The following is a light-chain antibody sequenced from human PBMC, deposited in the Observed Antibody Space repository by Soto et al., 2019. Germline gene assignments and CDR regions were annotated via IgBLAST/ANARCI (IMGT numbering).Light chain of an antibody. Sequence: SVLTQPASVSGSPGQSITVSCTGTSSDIGAYNYVSWYQQHPGKAPKVIIYEVNNRPSGVSNRFSGSKSGNTASLTNSGLQAEDEADYYCASFTTISTRVFGTGTKLTVL. CDR1: SSDIGAYNY. V-gene: IGLV2-14*03. J-gene: IGLJ1*01. CDR2: EVN. CDR3: ASFTTISTRV.